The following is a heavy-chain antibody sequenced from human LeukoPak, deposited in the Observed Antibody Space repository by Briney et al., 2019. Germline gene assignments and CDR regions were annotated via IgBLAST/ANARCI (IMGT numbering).Heavy chain of an antibody. V-gene: IGHV3-74*01. CDR2: ISSDGSST. D-gene: IGHD1-1*01. CDR1: GFTFSSYW. CDR3: ARAWKTSGDY. J-gene: IGHJ4*02. Sequence: GGSLRLSCEASGFTFSSYWMHWVRQAPGKGLVWVSRISSDGSSTDYADSVKGRFTISRDNAKNTLYLQMDSLRVEDMAVYYCARAWKTSGDYWGQGTQVTVSS.